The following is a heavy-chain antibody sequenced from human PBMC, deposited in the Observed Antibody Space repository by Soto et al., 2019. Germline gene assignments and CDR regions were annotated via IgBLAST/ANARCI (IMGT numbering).Heavy chain of an antibody. V-gene: IGHV4-34*01. D-gene: IGHD2-21*02. Sequence: SETLSLTCAVYGGSFSGYYWSWIRQPPGKGLEWIGEINHSGSTNYNPSLKSRVTISVDTSKNQFSLKLSSVTAADTAVYYCAREGDVPYYYYGMDVWGQGTTVTVS. CDR3: AREGDVPYYYYGMDV. CDR2: INHSGST. J-gene: IGHJ6*02. CDR1: GGSFSGYY.